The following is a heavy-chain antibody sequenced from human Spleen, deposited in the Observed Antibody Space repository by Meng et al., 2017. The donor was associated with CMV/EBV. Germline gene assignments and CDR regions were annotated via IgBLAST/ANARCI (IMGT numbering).Heavy chain of an antibody. CDR3: TRSGTSAWYYVDS. CDR2: GSHRRSA. D-gene: IGHD6-19*01. V-gene: IGHV4-4*02. J-gene: IGHJ4*02. CDR1: GGSDSISNW. Sequence: VSGGSDSISNWWSWVRRPPGKGLEWIGEGSHRRSATYNQALKSRVTMSIDNSKNQFSLQLNSVTAADTAVYYCTRSGTSAWYYVDSWGQGTLVTVSS.